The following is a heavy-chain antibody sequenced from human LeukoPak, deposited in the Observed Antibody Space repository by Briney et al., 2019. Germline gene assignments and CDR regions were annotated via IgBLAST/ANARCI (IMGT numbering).Heavy chain of an antibody. CDR1: GYSFTSYW. D-gene: IGHD2-15*01. CDR3: ARRPARHCSGGSCYSDGNWFNP. CDR2: IYPGDSAT. Sequence: GESLKISCKGSGYSFTSYWIGWVRQMPGKGLGWMGIIYPGDSATRYSPSFQGQVTISADKSISTAYLQWSSLKASVTAMYYCARRPARHCSGGSCYSDGNWFNPWGQGTLVTVSS. J-gene: IGHJ5*02. V-gene: IGHV5-51*01.